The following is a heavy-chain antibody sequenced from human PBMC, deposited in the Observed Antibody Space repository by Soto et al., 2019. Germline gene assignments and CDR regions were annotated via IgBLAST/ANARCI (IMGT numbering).Heavy chain of an antibody. V-gene: IGHV2-5*02. D-gene: IGHD2-21*02. CDR2: IYWDDDK. Sequence: QITLKESGPTLVKHTQNLTLTCTISGFSLNTGGVGVGWIRQPPGKALEWLALIYWDDDKRYSPSLKSRLTITKDTSKNQVVLTMTNMDPLDTATYYCAYSRCGGDCLQSYSSHYYYGLDVWGQGTTVTVSS. J-gene: IGHJ6*01. CDR1: GFSLNTGGVG. CDR3: AYSRCGGDCLQSYSSHYYYGLDV.